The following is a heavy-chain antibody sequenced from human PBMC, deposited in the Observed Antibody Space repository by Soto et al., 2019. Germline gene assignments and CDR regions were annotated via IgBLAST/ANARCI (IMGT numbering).Heavy chain of an antibody. J-gene: IGHJ4*02. CDR3: CSPDSPPVLDF. V-gene: IGHV1-18*01. CDR2: INTNNGNT. Sequence: GLELMGCINTNNGNTKYAQKFQGRVTMTPDTSTSTAYMDLRRLRSADTAVYCCCSPDSPPVLDFWGQGTPVTVSS. D-gene: IGHD2-15*01.